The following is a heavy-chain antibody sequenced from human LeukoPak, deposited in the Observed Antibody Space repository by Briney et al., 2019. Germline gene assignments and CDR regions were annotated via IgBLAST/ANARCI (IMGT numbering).Heavy chain of an antibody. CDR1: GYTFTGYY. V-gene: IGHV1-2*02. CDR2: INPNSGGT. J-gene: IGHJ5*02. D-gene: IGHD4-23*01. CDR3: ARADDYGGNWFDP. Sequence: VASVKVSCKASGYTFTGYYMHWVRQAPGQGLEWMGWINPNSGGTNYAQKFQGRVTMTRDTSISTAYMELSRLRSDDTAVYYCARADDYGGNWFDPWGQGTLVTVSS.